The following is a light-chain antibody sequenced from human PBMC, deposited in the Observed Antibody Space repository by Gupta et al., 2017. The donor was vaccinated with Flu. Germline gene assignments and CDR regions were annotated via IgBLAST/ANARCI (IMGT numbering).Light chain of an antibody. Sequence: EIQMTQSPSSLPASVGDRVTITCRASQSISSYLNWYQQKPGKAPKLLIYAASSLQSGVPQRFSGSGSGTDFTLTISRLQPEDFATYYCQQSYSTPRTFGQGTKVEIK. V-gene: IGKV1-39*01. CDR2: AAS. CDR1: QSISSY. CDR3: QQSYSTPRT. J-gene: IGKJ1*01.